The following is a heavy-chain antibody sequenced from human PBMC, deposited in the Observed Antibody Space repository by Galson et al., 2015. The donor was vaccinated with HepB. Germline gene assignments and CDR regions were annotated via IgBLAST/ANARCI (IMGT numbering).Heavy chain of an antibody. CDR2: LSYDGRTT. V-gene: IGHV3-30*18. J-gene: IGHJ4*02. CDR3: AKDSRYISGWYTGRGGLDF. D-gene: IGHD6-19*01. CDR1: GFSFSSYD. Sequence: SLRLSCAASGFSFSSYDMHWVRQAPGKGLEWVAILSYDGRTTYSADSVKGRFTVSRDNSNNTLYLQLNSLRPDETAVYYCAKDSRYISGWYTGRGGLDFWGQGTLVTVSS.